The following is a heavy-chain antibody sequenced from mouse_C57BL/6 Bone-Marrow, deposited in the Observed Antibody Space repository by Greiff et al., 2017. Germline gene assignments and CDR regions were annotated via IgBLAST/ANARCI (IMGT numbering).Heavy chain of an antibody. J-gene: IGHJ3*01. CDR1: GYTFTSYW. CDR2: IDPSDSET. V-gene: IGHV1-52*01. Sequence: QVQLQQPGAELVRPGSSVKLSCTASGYTFTSYWMHWVKQRPIQGLEWIGNIDPSDSETHYNQKFKDKATLTVDKSSSTAYMQLSSLTSEDSAVYYCARHYDYGAWFAYWGQGTLVTVSA. CDR3: ARHYDYGAWFAY. D-gene: IGHD2-4*01.